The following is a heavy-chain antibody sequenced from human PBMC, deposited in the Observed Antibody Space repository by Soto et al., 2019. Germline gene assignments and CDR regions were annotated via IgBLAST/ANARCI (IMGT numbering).Heavy chain of an antibody. J-gene: IGHJ4*02. D-gene: IGHD5-18*01. V-gene: IGHV3-33*01. CDR2: IWYDGSNK. CDR3: ASGEGDRTAMAPDY. Sequence: QVQLVESGGGVVQPGRSLRLSCAASGFTFSSYGMHWVRQAPGKGLEWVAVIWYDGSNKYYADSVKGRFTISRDNSKNTLYLQMNSLRAEDTAVYYCASGEGDRTAMAPDYWGQGTLVTVSS. CDR1: GFTFSSYG.